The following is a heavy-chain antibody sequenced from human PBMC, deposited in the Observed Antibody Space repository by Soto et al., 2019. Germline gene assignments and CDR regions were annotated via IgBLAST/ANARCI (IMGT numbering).Heavy chain of an antibody. D-gene: IGHD1-1*01. CDR1: GGSISGYF. CDR2: IYYDGNT. J-gene: IGHJ3*02. CDR3: ARARSGYNIDAFDI. V-gene: IGHV4-59*01. Sequence: XATLSLTFIVSGGSISGYFWSGIRQPPGKGLEWIGHIYYDGNTNYKPSLESRLTMSVDTSKNQISLMLRSVTAADTAVYYCARARSGYNIDAFDIWGQGTMVTVSS.